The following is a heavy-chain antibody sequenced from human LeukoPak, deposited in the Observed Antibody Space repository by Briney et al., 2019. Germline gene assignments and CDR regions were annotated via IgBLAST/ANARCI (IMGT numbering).Heavy chain of an antibody. CDR3: ARDRLMVYAGPWFDP. V-gene: IGHV4-4*07. CDR2: IYTSGST. J-gene: IGHJ5*02. D-gene: IGHD2-8*01. Sequence: SETLSLTCTVSGGSMSSYYWSWIRQPAGKGLEWIGRIYTSGSTNYNPSLKSRVTMSVDTSKNQFSLKLSYVTDADTAVYYCARDRLMVYAGPWFDPWGQGTLVTVSS. CDR1: GGSMSSYY.